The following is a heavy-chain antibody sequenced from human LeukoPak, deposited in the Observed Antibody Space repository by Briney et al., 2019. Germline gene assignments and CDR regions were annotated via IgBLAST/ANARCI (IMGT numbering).Heavy chain of an antibody. V-gene: IGHV4-4*07. Sequence: PSETLSLTCTVSGGSIGNYYWSWIRQPAGKGLEWIGRIYASGSTNYNPSLKSRVTMSVDTSKNQLSLKLSSVTAADAAVYYCARAGSSGWYVFDNWGQGTVVTVSS. J-gene: IGHJ4*02. D-gene: IGHD6-19*01. CDR3: ARAGSSGWYVFDN. CDR2: IYASGST. CDR1: GGSIGNYY.